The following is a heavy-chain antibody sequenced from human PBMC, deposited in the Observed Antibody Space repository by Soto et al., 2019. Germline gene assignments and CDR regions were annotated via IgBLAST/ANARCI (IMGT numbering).Heavy chain of an antibody. Sequence: SETLSLTCAVSGGSISSSNWWSWVRQPPGKGLEWIGEIYHSGSTNYNPSLKSRVTISVDKSKNQFSLKLSSVTAADTAVYYCARYCSGGSCYSGGYYYYGMDVWSQGTTVTVSS. V-gene: IGHV4-4*02. D-gene: IGHD2-15*01. J-gene: IGHJ6*02. CDR3: ARYCSGGSCYSGGYYYYGMDV. CDR1: GGSISSSNW. CDR2: IYHSGST.